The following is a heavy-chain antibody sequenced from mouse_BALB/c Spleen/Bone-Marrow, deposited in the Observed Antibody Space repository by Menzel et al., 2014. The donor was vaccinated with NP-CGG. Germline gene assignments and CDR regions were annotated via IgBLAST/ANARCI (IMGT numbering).Heavy chain of an antibody. D-gene: IGHD3-1*01. CDR2: INPSNGGT. Sequence: VQLVESGAELVKPGASVELSCKASGYTFTSYYMYWVKQRPGQGLEWIGGINPSNGGTSFNEKFKSKAALTVDKSSSTAYMQLSSLTSEDSAVYYCTRGLRAWFAYWGQGTLVTVSA. CDR3: TRGLRAWFAY. J-gene: IGHJ3*01. V-gene: IGHV1S81*02. CDR1: GYTFTSYY.